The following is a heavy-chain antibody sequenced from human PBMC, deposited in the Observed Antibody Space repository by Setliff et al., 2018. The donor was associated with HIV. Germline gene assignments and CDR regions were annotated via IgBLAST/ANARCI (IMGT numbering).Heavy chain of an antibody. CDR2: IGSSGTPI. D-gene: IGHD2-21*01. V-gene: IGHV3-48*01. Sequence: GGSLRLSCAASGFSFSSYWMSWVRQAPGKGLEWLSYIGSSGTPIYYADSVKGRFTVSRDDSKNTVYLQMNSLRVEDTAVYYCARGQFRLRPDSLDLWGQGTLVTVSS. J-gene: IGHJ3*01. CDR3: ARGQFRLRPDSLDL. CDR1: GFSFSSYW.